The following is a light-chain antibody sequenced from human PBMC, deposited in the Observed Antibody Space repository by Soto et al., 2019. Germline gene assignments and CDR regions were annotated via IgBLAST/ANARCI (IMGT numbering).Light chain of an antibody. CDR3: QVRTNWSIA. Sequence: EIVLTQSPDTLSLSPVERATLSCRASQTVRNNFLAWYQQKPGQAPRLLIYDASNRATGIPARFSGTGSGTNFTLTINNLEPEDFAVYYCQVRTNWSIAFGRGTRLEIK. J-gene: IGKJ5*01. CDR1: QTVRNN. V-gene: IGKV3-11*01. CDR2: DAS.